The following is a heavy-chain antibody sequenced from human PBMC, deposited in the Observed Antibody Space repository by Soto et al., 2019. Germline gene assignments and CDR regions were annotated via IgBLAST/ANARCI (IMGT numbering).Heavy chain of an antibody. CDR2: TSNDGSNT. CDR1: AFTLSKFV. CDR3: ARGNLDV. Sequence: QVQVVESGGGVVQPGKSLRLSCAASAFTLSKFVMHWVRQAPGRGLEWVAVTSNDGSNTFYAESVKGRFTISRDNSKNTVYLQMNSLRTEDTAVYCCARGNLDVWGQGTTVPVSS. D-gene: IGHD1-7*01. J-gene: IGHJ6*02. V-gene: IGHV3-30-3*01.